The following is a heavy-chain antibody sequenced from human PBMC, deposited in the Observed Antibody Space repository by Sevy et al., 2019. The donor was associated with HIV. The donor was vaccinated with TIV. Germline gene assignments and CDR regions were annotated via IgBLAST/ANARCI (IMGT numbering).Heavy chain of an antibody. CDR1: GFTFTSSA. J-gene: IGHJ3*02. CDR2: IVVGGGNT. CDR3: AAVGSSGSKFRVAFDI. V-gene: IGHV1-58*01. D-gene: IGHD6-19*01. Sequence: ASVKVSCKASGFTFTSSAVQWVRQARGQRLEWIGWIVVGGGNTNYAQKFQERVTITRDMSTSTAYMELSSLRSEDTAVYYCAAVGSSGSKFRVAFDIWGHGTMVTVSS.